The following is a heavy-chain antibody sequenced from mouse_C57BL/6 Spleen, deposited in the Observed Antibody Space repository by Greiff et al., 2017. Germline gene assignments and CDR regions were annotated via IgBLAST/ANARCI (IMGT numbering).Heavy chain of an antibody. V-gene: IGHV14-2*01. CDR2: IGPEDGEI. D-gene: IGHD1-1*01. CDR3: ARFTSVRYYCMDY. Sequence: VQLLQSGAELVKPGASVKLSCTASGFNIKDYYMHWVNQRTEQGLEWIGRIGPEDGEIKYAPKFQGRATITTDTAYNTAYLQLSSLPSEDTAVYYCARFTSVRYYCMDYGGQGTSVTVSS. J-gene: IGHJ4*01. CDR1: GFNIKDYY.